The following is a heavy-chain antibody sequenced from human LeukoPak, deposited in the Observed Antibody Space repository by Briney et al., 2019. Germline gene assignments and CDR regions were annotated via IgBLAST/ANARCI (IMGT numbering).Heavy chain of an antibody. Sequence: PGGSLRLSCAASGFTFSTYWMSWVRQAPGKGLEWVANIKQDGSEKYYVDSVKGRFTISRDNAKNSLYLQMNSLRAEDTAVYYCARDEDTAMDNTKYYYYYMDVWGKGTTVTVSS. CDR1: GFTFSTYW. CDR2: IKQDGSEK. CDR3: ARDEDTAMDNTKYYYYYMDV. V-gene: IGHV3-7*01. D-gene: IGHD5-18*01. J-gene: IGHJ6*03.